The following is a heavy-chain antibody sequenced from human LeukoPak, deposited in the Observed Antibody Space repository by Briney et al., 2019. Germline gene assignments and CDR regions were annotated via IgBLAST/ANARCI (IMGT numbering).Heavy chain of an antibody. CDR3: ARTYGSSGLGYFDL. J-gene: IGHJ2*01. D-gene: IGHD6-13*01. V-gene: IGHV4-59*02. CDR2: IYYSGST. Sequence: SETLSLTCSVSGDAVTASKYWTWIRQPPGKGLEWIGYIYYSGSTNYSPSLKSRLTISVDTSKNQFSLKLGSVTAADTAVYYCARTYGSSGLGYFDLWGRGTLVTVSS. CDR1: GDAVTASKY.